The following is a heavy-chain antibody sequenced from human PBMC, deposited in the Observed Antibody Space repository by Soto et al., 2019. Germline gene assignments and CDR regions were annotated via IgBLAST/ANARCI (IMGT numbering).Heavy chain of an antibody. V-gene: IGHV4-34*01. CDR3: ARGPRYYGPGSYRVYGMDV. J-gene: IGHJ6*02. CDR2: INHSGST. D-gene: IGHD3-10*01. CDR1: GGSFSGYY. Sequence: PSETLSLTCAVYGGSFSGYYWSWIRQPPGKGLEWIGEINHSGSTNYNPSLKSRVTISVDTSKNQFSLKLSSVTAADTAVYYCARGPRYYGPGSYRVYGMDVWGQGTTVTVSS.